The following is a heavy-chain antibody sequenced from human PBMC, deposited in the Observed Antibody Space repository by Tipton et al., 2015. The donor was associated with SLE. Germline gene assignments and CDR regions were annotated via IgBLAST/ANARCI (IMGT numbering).Heavy chain of an antibody. CDR1: GYNFTSYW. CDR2: IYPGDSDT. CDR3: ARPGAYNWKGILDY. V-gene: IGHV5-51*01. J-gene: IGHJ4*02. Sequence: VQLVQSGAEVKESGESLKISCKGSGYNFTSYWIAWVRQMPGQGLEWMGIIYPGDSDTRYSPSFQGQVTISADKSISTAYLQWSSLKASDAAMYYCARPGAYNWKGILDYWGQGTLVTVSS. D-gene: IGHD1-20*01.